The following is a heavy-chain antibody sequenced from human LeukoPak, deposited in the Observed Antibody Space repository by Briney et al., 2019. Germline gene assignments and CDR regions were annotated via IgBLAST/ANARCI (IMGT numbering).Heavy chain of an antibody. V-gene: IGHV3-53*01. CDR3: ARVGYDILTGTFDY. Sequence: GGSLRLSCAASGFTISSNYMSWVRQAPGKGLEWVSVIYSGVSTYYADSVKGRFTISRDTFKNTLYLQMNSLRAEDTAVYYCARVGYDILTGTFDYWGQGTLVTVSS. J-gene: IGHJ4*02. CDR1: GFTISSNY. CDR2: IYSGVST. D-gene: IGHD3-9*01.